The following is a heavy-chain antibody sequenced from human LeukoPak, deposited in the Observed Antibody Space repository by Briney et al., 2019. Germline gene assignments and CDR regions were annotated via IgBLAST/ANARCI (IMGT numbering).Heavy chain of an antibody. V-gene: IGHV3-74*03. CDR3: ARGNYGFDY. CDR1: EFIFSDYE. J-gene: IGHJ4*02. Sequence: GGSLRLSCAASEFIFSDYEMYWVRQAPGKGLVWVSRILADGTTTMYADSVKGRFTISRDNAKNTLYLQMNSLRAEDTAAYYCARGNYGFDYWGQGTLVIVSS. D-gene: IGHD1-7*01. CDR2: ILADGTTT.